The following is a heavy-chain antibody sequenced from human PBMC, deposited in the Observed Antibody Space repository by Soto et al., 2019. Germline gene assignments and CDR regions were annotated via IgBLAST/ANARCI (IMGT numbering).Heavy chain of an antibody. J-gene: IGHJ4*02. CDR1: GCSSINYF. D-gene: IGHD3-3*01. CDR2: IDNSGST. V-gene: IGHV4-4*07. Sequence: SSTXSLTGTFAGCSSINYFLGWIRHPAGKGAEWLGRIDNSGSTKYNPSLNSQINVTAETSRNQFYLKLKSVTAADTPVYYCARAGNDFWSRLFEYCGPGALVKVYS. CDR3: ARAGNDFWSRLFEY.